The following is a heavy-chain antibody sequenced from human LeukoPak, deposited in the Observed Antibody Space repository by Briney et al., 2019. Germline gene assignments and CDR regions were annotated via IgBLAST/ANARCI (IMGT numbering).Heavy chain of an antibody. CDR2: INHSGST. CDR3: ARVAAAGGGTFNYYYYMDV. CDR1: GGSFSGYY. J-gene: IGHJ6*03. D-gene: IGHD6-13*01. V-gene: IGHV4-34*01. Sequence: SETLSLTCAVYGGSFSGYYWSWIRQPLRKGVEWIGEINHSGSTNYNPSLKSRVTISVDTSKNQFSLKLSSVTAADTAVYYCARVAAAGGGTFNYYYYMDVWGEGTTVTVSS.